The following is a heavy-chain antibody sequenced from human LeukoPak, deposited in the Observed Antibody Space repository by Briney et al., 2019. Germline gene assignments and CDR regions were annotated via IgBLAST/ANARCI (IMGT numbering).Heavy chain of an antibody. CDR1: GGSFSGYY. J-gene: IGHJ3*02. Sequence: PSETLSLTCAVYGGSFSGYYWSWIRQPPGKGLEWIGEINHSGSTNYNPSLKSRVTISVDTSKNQFSLKLSSVTAADTAVYYCTRDKWELIRVAFDIWGQGTMVTVSS. D-gene: IGHD1-26*01. CDR3: TRDKWELIRVAFDI. V-gene: IGHV4-34*01. CDR2: INHSGST.